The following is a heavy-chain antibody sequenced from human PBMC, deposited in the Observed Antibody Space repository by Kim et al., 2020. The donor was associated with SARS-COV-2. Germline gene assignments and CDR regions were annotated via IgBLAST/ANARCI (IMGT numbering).Heavy chain of an antibody. J-gene: IGHJ4*02. CDR3: ARGQHLDF. CDR2: ISYSGNS. V-gene: IGHV4-31*03. Sequence: SETLSLTCSVSGGSIRSGGKFWTWIRQHPAKGLEWIGYISYSGNSHYSPSLRSRVSISLQTSENQFSLELTSVTAADTAVYYCARGQHLDFWGQGIRVTV. CDR1: GGSIRSGGKF. D-gene: IGHD2-2*01.